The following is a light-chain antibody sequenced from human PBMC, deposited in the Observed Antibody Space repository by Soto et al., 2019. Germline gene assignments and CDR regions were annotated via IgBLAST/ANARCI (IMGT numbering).Light chain of an antibody. J-gene: IGKJ3*01. CDR2: GAS. V-gene: IGKV3-20*01. CDR1: ESVSSNY. CDR3: QQYGSSPFT. Sequence: EIVLTQSPGTLSLSPGERATLSCRASESVSSNYLAWYQQKPGQAPRLLIYGASRRATGIPDRFSGSGSGTGFTLTISRLEPEDFAVFYCQQYGSSPFTFGPGTKVDIQ.